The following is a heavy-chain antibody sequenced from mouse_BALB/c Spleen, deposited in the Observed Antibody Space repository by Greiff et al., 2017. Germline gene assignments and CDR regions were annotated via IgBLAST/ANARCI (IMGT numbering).Heavy chain of an antibody. CDR2: IYPGDGDT. V-gene: IGHV1-82*01. Sequence: VKLQQSGPELVKPGASVKISCKASGYAFSSSWMNWVKQRPGQGLEWIGRIYPGDGDTNYNGKFKGKATLTADKSSSTAYMQLSSLTSVDSAVYFCARDYGSSYFDYWGQGTTLTVSS. CDR1: GYAFSSSW. CDR3: ARDYGSSYFDY. D-gene: IGHD1-1*01. J-gene: IGHJ2*01.